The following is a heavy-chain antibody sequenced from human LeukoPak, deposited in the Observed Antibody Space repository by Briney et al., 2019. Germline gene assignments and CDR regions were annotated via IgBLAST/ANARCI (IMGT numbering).Heavy chain of an antibody. V-gene: IGHV3-64D*06. D-gene: IGHD2-15*01. Sequence: PGGSLRLSCSASGFTFSTYAMHWVRQAPGKGLEYVSAISSNGGSTYYADSVKGRFTISRDNSKNTLYLQMSSLRAEDTAVYYCVKALGYCSGGSCLAFDIWGQGTMVTVSS. CDR1: GFTFSTYA. J-gene: IGHJ3*02. CDR2: ISSNGGST. CDR3: VKALGYCSGGSCLAFDI.